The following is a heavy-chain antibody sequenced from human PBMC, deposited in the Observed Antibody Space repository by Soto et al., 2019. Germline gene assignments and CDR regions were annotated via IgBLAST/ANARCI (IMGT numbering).Heavy chain of an antibody. CDR2: ISYDGSNK. J-gene: IGHJ5*02. V-gene: IGHV3-30*18. D-gene: IGHD6-6*01. CDR3: AKEILYSSSSGEP. CDR1: GFTFSSYG. Sequence: GGSLRLSCAASGFTFSSYGMHWVRQAPGKGLEWVAVISYDGSNKYYADSVKGRFTISRDNSKNTLYLQMNSLRAEDTAVYYCAKEILYSSSSGEPWGQGTLVTVSS.